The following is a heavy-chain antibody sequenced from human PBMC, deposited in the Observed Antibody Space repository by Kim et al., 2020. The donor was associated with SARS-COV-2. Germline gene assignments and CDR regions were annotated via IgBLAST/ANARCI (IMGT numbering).Heavy chain of an antibody. D-gene: IGHD6-19*01. CDR3: ARPTAVAGRYYYYGMDV. V-gene: IGHV3-66*04. Sequence: VKGRFTISRDNSKTTLYLQLNSLRAEDTAVYYCARPTAVAGRYYYYGMDVWGPGTTVAVSS. J-gene: IGHJ6*02.